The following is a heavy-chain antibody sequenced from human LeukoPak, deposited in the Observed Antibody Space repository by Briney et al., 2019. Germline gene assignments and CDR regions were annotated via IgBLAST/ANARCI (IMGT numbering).Heavy chain of an antibody. V-gene: IGHV4-34*01. Sequence: PETLSLTCAVYGESFSGYYWNWIRQPPGKGLEWIGEINHSGSTIYNPSLKSRVTISVDTSKNQFSLKLSSVTAADTAVYYCARSPVLVGATPTDWGQGTLVTVSS. CDR2: INHSGST. CDR3: ARSPVLVGATPTD. CDR1: GESFSGYY. J-gene: IGHJ4*02. D-gene: IGHD1-26*01.